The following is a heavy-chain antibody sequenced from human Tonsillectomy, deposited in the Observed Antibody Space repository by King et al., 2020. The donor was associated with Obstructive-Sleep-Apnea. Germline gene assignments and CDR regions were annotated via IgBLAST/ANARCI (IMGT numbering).Heavy chain of an antibody. CDR1: GYTFTSYG. D-gene: IGHD3-10*01. CDR3: ARSYYGSGGDWFDP. V-gene: IGHV1-18*01. J-gene: IGHJ5*02. CDR2: ISAYNGNT. Sequence: QLVQSGAEVKKPGASVKVSCKASGYTFTSYGISWVRQSPGQGLEWMGWISAYNGNTNYAQKLQGRVTMTTDTSTSTAYMERRCRRSDDTAVYYCARSYYGSGGDWFDPWGQGTLVTVSS.